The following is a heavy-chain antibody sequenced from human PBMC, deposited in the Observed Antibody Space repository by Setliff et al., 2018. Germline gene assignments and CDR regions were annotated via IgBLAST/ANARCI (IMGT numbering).Heavy chain of an antibody. D-gene: IGHD6-19*01. J-gene: IGHJ5*02. V-gene: IGHV1-18*01. CDR2: ISAYNGNT. Sequence: ASVKVSCKASGYTFTSYGFSWVRQAPGQGLEWMGWISAYNGNTNYAQRLQGRVTLTTDTSIDTAFMELSRLSSDDTAVYFCVKPSTGWYWFETWGQGTLVTVSS. CDR1: GYTFTSYG. CDR3: VKPSTGWYWFET.